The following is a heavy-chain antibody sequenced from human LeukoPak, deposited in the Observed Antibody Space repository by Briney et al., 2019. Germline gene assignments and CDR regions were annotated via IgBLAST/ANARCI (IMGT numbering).Heavy chain of an antibody. D-gene: IGHD1-26*01. CDR1: GFTFSSYA. V-gene: IGHV3-30-3*01. CDR2: ISYDGSNK. Sequence: GGSLRLSCAASGFTFSSYAMHWVRQAPGKGLEWVAVISYDGSNKYYADSVKGRFTISRDNSKNTLYLQMNSLVAEDTAVYYCGRRSSIVGATEGGFDYWGQGTLVTVSS. CDR3: GRRSSIVGATEGGFDY. J-gene: IGHJ4*02.